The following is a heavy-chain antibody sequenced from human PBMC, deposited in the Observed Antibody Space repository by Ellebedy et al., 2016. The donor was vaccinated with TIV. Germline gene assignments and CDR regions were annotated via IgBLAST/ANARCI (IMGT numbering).Heavy chain of an antibody. Sequence: PGGSLRLSCAVSGFPFSIYWMGWVRQPPGKGLECVANINQPGGEAYYVDSVKGRFTISRDNPKNTLYLQMNSLRVEDTAVYYCATQLWNTEFWGQGTLVIVSS. CDR2: INQPGGEA. V-gene: IGHV3-7*03. CDR1: GFPFSIYW. CDR3: ATQLWNTEF. D-gene: IGHD5-24*01. J-gene: IGHJ4*02.